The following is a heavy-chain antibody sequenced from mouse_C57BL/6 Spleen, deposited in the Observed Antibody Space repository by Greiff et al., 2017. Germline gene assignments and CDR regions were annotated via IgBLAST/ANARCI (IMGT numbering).Heavy chain of an antibody. Sequence: VKVVESGAELVKPGASVKISCKASGYAFSSYWMNWVKQRPGKGLEWIGQIYPGDGDTNYNGKFKGKATLTADKSSSTAYMQLSSLTSEDAAVYFCARGDSNYAMDYWGQGTSVTVSS. CDR1: GYAFSSYW. CDR2: IYPGDGDT. CDR3: ARGDSNYAMDY. D-gene: IGHD2-5*01. V-gene: IGHV1-80*01. J-gene: IGHJ4*01.